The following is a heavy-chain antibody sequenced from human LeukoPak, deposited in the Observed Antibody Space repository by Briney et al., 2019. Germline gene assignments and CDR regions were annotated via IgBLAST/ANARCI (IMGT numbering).Heavy chain of an antibody. CDR3: ARNGGYGKFDY. CDR1: GYSISSIYY. J-gene: IGHJ4*02. CDR2: IDHTGTT. Sequence: SETLPLTCAVSGYSISSIYYWGWSRRPPGKGLEWIGTIDHTGTTYYIPSLKSRVTLSVDTCKKQFSLTLNSVTAADTAFYYCARNGGYGKFDYWGQGTLVTVSS. V-gene: IGHV4-38-2*01. D-gene: IGHD1-26*01.